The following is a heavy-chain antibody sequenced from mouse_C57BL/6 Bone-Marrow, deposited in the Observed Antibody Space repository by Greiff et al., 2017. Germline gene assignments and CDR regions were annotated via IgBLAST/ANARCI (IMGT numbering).Heavy chain of an antibody. D-gene: IGHD2-3*01. CDR1: GYSITSGYY. V-gene: IGHV3-6*01. Sequence: DVKLQESGPGLVKPSQSLSLTCSVTGYSITSGYYWNWIRQFPGNKLEWMGYISYDGSNNYNPSLKNRISITRDTSKNQFFLKLNSVTTEDTATYYCARDLVYDGYPFAYWGQGTLVTVSA. CDR2: ISYDGSN. J-gene: IGHJ3*01. CDR3: ARDLVYDGYPFAY.